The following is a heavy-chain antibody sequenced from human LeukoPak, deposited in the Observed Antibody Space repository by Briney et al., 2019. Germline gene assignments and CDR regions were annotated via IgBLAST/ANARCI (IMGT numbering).Heavy chain of an antibody. Sequence: PGGSLRLSCAASGFTFSTYAMSWVRQAPGKGLEWVPGLSGSGGSTNYADSVKGRFTISRDNSKNTLYLQMLSLRAEDTAVYYCAKELKHYFGSGTYYIPYYGMDVWGQGTTVTVSS. D-gene: IGHD3-10*01. J-gene: IGHJ6*02. CDR3: AKELKHYFGSGTYYIPYYGMDV. CDR2: LSGSGGST. CDR1: GFTFSTYA. V-gene: IGHV3-23*01.